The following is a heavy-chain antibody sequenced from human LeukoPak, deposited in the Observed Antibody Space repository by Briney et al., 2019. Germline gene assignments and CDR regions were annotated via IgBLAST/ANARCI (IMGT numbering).Heavy chain of an antibody. CDR2: ISWNSGSI. J-gene: IGHJ4*02. D-gene: IGHD3-22*01. V-gene: IGHV3-9*01. Sequence: PGRSLRLSCAASGFTFDDYAMHWVRQAPGKGLEWVSGISWNSGSIGYADSVKGRFTISRDNAKNSLYLQMNSLRAEDTALYYCAKAPFGYYDSSGYGIDYFDYWGQGTLVTVSS. CDR1: GFTFDDYA. CDR3: AKAPFGYYDSSGYGIDYFDY.